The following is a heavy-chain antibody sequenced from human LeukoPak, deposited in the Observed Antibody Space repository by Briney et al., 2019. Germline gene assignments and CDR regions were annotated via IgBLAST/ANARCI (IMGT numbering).Heavy chain of an antibody. CDR2: IHSGGGDI. J-gene: IGHJ6*02. Sequence: GGSLRLSCEGSGFTFGNHYMSWIRQASGKGLEWVSYIHSGGGDIYYADSVKGRFTISRDNAKNSLYLQMNSLRAEDTAVYYCARGHFGLGVWGQGTTVTVSS. V-gene: IGHV3-11*01. CDR3: ARGHFGLGV. CDR1: GFTFGNHY.